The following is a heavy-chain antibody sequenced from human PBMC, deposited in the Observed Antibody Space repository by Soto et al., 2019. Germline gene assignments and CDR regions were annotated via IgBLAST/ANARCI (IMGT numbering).Heavy chain of an antibody. J-gene: IGHJ4*02. CDR1: GYSFTNYA. D-gene: IGHD6-19*01. V-gene: IGHV1-3*01. CDR3: ARDGPQHDSGWTDYFDY. CDR2: INGGKGNT. Sequence: QVQLVQSGAEVKKSGASVKVSCKASGYSFTNYAIHWVRQAPGQRLEWMGWINGGKGNTKYSQKFQGRVTISRDTAASTVYVELSSLRSEDPAVYYCARDGPQHDSGWTDYFDYCGQGTLVTVSS.